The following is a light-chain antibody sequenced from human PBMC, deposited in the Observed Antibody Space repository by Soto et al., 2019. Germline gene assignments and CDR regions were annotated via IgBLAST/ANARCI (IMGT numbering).Light chain of an antibody. Sequence: EIQLTQSPSSMSASVGDRGTITCRASQSISSYLNWSQQKPGNAPNLLIYAASSLQSGVPSRFSGSGSGTDFTLTISSLQPEDFATYYCQQSYSTPWTFGQGTKVEIK. CDR1: QSISSY. CDR2: AAS. CDR3: QQSYSTPWT. J-gene: IGKJ1*01. V-gene: IGKV1-39*01.